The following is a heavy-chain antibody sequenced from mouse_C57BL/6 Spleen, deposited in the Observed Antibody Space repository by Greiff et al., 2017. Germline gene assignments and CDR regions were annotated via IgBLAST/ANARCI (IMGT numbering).Heavy chain of an antibody. V-gene: IGHV5-16*01. J-gene: IGHJ3*01. CDR3: ARVYYGYDWSWFAY. CDR2: INYDGSST. Sequence: DVKLVESEGGLVQPGSSMKLSCTASGFTFSDYYMAWVRQVPEKGLEWVANINYDGSSTDYLDSLKSRFIISRDNAKNILYLQRSRLKAEETATYYWARVYYGYDWSWFAYWGQGTLVTVSA. D-gene: IGHD2-2*01. CDR1: GFTFSDYY.